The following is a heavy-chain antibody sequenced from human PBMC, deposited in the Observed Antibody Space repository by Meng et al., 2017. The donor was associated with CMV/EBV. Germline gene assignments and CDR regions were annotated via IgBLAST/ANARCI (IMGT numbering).Heavy chain of an antibody. D-gene: IGHD7-27*01. CDR2: IHPQSGVT. J-gene: IGHJ4*02. Sequence: ASGKVSCKASGYTFTDHYFHWVRQAPGQGLEWMGWIHPQSGVTNYAQKFQARVTLTRDTSINTGYMELSRLTSDDTAVYYCARDKNWGPDYWGQGTLVTVSS. CDR1: GYTFTDHY. V-gene: IGHV1-2*02. CDR3: ARDKNWGPDY.